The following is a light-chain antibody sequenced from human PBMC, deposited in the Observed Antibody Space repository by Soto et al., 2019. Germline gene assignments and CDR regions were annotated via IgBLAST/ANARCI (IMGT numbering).Light chain of an antibody. J-gene: IGKJ5*01. CDR1: QGISNW. Sequence: DIQMTQSPSFVSASVGDRVTVTCRASQGISNWLAWYQQKPGKAPKLLIYTASTLGSGVPSRFSGSGSGTDLTLTISSLQPGDFPTPHCQQASAFPITCGPGTRLEIK. CDR2: TAS. CDR3: QQASAFPIT. V-gene: IGKV1-12*01.